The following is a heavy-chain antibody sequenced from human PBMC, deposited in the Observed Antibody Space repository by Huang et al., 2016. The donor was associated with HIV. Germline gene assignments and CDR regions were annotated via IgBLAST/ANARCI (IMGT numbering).Heavy chain of an antibody. CDR3: ALKGDSSGWEYFRH. D-gene: IGHD6-19*01. CDR2: ISYDGSNK. Sequence: QVQLVESGGGVVQPGRSLRLSCAASGFIFSNYGMHLVRQAPGKGLEWVAIISYDGSNKYYTDSVMGRFSISRDNSKNTLYLQMNSLRAEDTAVYYCALKGDSSGWEYFRHWGQGTLVTVSS. CDR1: GFIFSNYG. V-gene: IGHV3-30*03. J-gene: IGHJ1*01.